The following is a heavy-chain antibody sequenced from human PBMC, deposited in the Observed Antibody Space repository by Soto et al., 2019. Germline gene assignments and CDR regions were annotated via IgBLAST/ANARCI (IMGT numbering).Heavy chain of an antibody. CDR3: AKDSERGGYYLLYYYGMDV. J-gene: IGHJ6*02. CDR1: GFTFSSYG. CDR2: ISYDGSNK. V-gene: IGHV3-30*18. D-gene: IGHD3-3*01. Sequence: QVQLVESGGGVVQPGRSLRLSCAASGFTFSSYGMHWVRQAPGKGLEWVAVISYDGSNKYYADSVKGRFTISRDNSKNPLYLTLNRLSAEDTAVYYCAKDSERGGYYLLYYYGMDVWGQGTTVTVSS.